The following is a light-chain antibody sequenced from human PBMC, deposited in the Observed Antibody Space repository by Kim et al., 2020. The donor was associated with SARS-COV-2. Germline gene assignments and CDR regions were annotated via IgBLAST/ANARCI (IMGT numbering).Light chain of an antibody. CDR2: GAS. CDR3: QQYGSSTWT. V-gene: IGKV3-20*01. Sequence: SPGERATLTCVTSQNFGSSYLAWYQQKPGQAPSLLIFGASSRATGIPDRFSGSASGTEFTLTISRLEPEDSAVYYCQQYGSSTWTFGQGTKVDIK. CDR1: QNFGSSY. J-gene: IGKJ1*01.